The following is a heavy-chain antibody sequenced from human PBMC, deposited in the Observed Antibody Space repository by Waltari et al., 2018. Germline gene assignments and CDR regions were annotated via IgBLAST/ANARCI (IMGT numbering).Heavy chain of an antibody. J-gene: IGHJ4*02. CDR1: GFTFSSYS. Sequence: EVQLVASGGGLVKPGGSLRLSCAASGFTFSSYSMNWVRQAPGKGLEWVSSISSSSSYIYYADSVKGRFTISRDNAKNSLYLQMNSLRAEDTAVYYCARVASKLLGPPRYWGQGTLVTVSS. D-gene: IGHD1-26*01. V-gene: IGHV3-21*03. CDR3: ARVASKLLGPPRY. CDR2: ISSSSSYI.